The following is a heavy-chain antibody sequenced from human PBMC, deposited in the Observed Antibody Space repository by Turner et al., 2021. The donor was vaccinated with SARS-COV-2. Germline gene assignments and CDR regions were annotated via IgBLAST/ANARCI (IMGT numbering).Heavy chain of an antibody. CDR3: ARDCSIPSCEA. D-gene: IGHD2-2*01. CDR2: ISSSSSYI. Sequence: EVQLVETGGGLIQPGGSLRLSCAASGFTVSRNYMSWVRQAPGKGLEWVSSISSSSSYIYYADSVKGRFTISRDNAKNSLYLQMNSLRAEDTAVYYCARDCSIPSCEAWGQGTLVTVSS. J-gene: IGHJ5*02. CDR1: GFTVSRNY. V-gene: IGHV3-21*01.